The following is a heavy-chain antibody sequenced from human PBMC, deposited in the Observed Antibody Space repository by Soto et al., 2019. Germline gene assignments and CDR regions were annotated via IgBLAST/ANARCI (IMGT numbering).Heavy chain of an antibody. CDR2: ISAYNGNT. J-gene: IGHJ4*02. CDR3: ARGRGYFDY. CDR1: GYNFTSYG. Sequence: QVQLVQSGAEVKKPGASVKVSCKASGYNFTSYGISWVRQAPGQGLEWMGWISAYNGNTNYAQKLQGRVTMTTDTSARPAYMKLRNMGSDDTSVYYGARGRGYFDYWGQGTLVTVSS. V-gene: IGHV1-18*01.